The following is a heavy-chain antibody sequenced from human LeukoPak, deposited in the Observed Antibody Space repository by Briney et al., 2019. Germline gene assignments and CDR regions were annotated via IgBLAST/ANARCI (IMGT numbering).Heavy chain of an antibody. CDR3: AKDEYYYGSGSPDYYYYYGMDV. Sequence: GGSLRPSCAASGFTFCSYCMNWVRQAPGKGLEWVSAISGSGGSTYYADSVKGRFTISRDNSKNTLYLQMNSLRAEDTAVYYCAKDEYYYGSGSPDYYYYYGMDVWGQGTTVTVSS. CDR1: GFTFCSYC. CDR2: ISGSGGST. D-gene: IGHD3-10*01. V-gene: IGHV3-23*01. J-gene: IGHJ6*02.